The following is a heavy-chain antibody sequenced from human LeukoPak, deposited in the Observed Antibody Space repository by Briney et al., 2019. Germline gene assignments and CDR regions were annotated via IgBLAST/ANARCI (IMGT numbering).Heavy chain of an antibody. CDR2: IKQDGSKK. J-gene: IGHJ4*02. V-gene: IGHV3-7*04. Sequence: GGSLRLSCAASGFTFGSYGMHWVRQAPGKGLEWVANIKQDGSKKSYVDSVKGRFTISRDNAKNSLYLQMNSLRAEDTAIYYCTRVGYIDEGIDYRGQGTLVTVSS. CDR1: GFTFGSYG. D-gene: IGHD5-24*01. CDR3: TRVGYIDEGIDY.